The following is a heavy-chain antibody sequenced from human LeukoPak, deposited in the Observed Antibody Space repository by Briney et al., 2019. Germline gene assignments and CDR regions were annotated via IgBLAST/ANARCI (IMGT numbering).Heavy chain of an antibody. J-gene: IGHJ4*02. CDR1: GFTLSSYS. D-gene: IGHD2-8*01. CDR2: ISSSSSYI. V-gene: IGHV3-21*01. CDR3: ARDLGYCTNGVCYAYHFDY. Sequence: PGGSLRLSCAASGFTLSSYSMNWVRQAPGKGLEWVSSISSSSSYIYYADSVKGRFTISRDNAKNSLYLQMNSLRAEDTAVYYCARDLGYCTNGVCYAYHFDYWGQGTLVTVSS.